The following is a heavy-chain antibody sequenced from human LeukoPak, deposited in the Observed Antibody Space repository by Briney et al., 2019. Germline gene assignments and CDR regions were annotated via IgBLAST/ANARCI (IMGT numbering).Heavy chain of an antibody. J-gene: IGHJ4*02. V-gene: IGHV3-48*02. CDR1: GFTFSTYT. D-gene: IGHD4-11*01. Sequence: GGSLRLSCAASGFTFSTYTMNWVRQAPGKGLKWVSYISSRSTTIYYADSVKGRFTISRDTAKNSLYLQMNSLRDEDTAVYYCARDGDSTGRHFDYWGQGTLVTV. CDR2: ISSRSTTI. CDR3: ARDGDSTGRHFDY.